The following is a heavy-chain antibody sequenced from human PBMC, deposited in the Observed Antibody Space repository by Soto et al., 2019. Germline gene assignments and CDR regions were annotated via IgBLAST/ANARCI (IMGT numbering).Heavy chain of an antibody. V-gene: IGHV1-18*01. Sequence: QVQLVQSGAEVKKPGASVKVSCKASGYTFSNYGISWVRQAPGQGLEWLGWISAYSGDTNFAQRSQGRVVMTTDTSTSTAYMELRSLTSDDTAVYYCARAVVAITTARPAYWGQGTMVTASS. J-gene: IGHJ4*02. CDR2: ISAYSGDT. D-gene: IGHD3-22*01. CDR1: GYTFSNYG. CDR3: ARAVVAITTARPAY.